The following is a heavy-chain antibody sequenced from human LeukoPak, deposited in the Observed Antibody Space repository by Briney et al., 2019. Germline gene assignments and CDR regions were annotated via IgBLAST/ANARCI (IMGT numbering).Heavy chain of an antibody. CDR1: GDSISDYY. CDR3: ARHGGSYTFDY. J-gene: IGHJ4*02. V-gene: IGHV4-59*08. D-gene: IGHD1-26*01. Sequence: SETLSLTCTVPGDSISDYYWSWIRQPPGKGLEWIGFISYSGGTNYNPSLKSRVTISVDTSKNQFSLKLNSVTAADTAVYYCARHGGSYTFDYWGQGTLVTVSS. CDR2: ISYSGGT.